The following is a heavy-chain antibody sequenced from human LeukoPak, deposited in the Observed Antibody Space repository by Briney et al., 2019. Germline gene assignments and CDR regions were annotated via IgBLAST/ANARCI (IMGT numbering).Heavy chain of an antibody. CDR2: IYYSGST. J-gene: IGHJ4*02. CDR1: GGSISSYY. Sequence: SETLSLTCTVSGGSISSYYWSWIRQPPGKGLEWIGYIYYSGSTNYNPSLKSRVTISVDTSKNQFSLKLSSVTAADTAVYYCARDGTYYYDSSGLDYWGQGTLVTVSS. D-gene: IGHD3-22*01. CDR3: ARDGTYYYDSSGLDY. V-gene: IGHV4-59*01.